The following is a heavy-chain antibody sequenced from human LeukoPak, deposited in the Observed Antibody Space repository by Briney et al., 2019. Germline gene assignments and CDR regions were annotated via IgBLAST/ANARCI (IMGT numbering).Heavy chain of an antibody. J-gene: IGHJ5*02. CDR3: VSKLVRGVITPPNH. D-gene: IGHD3-10*01. CDR2: IKCDGSEK. V-gene: IGHV3-52*01. Sequence: LPGGSLRLSCAASGFTFSSSWMHWVCQAPEKGLEWVADIKCDGSEKYYVDSVKGRLTISRDNAKNSLYLQVNSLRAEDMTVYYCVSKLVRGVITPPNHWGQGTLVTVSS. CDR1: GFTFSSSW.